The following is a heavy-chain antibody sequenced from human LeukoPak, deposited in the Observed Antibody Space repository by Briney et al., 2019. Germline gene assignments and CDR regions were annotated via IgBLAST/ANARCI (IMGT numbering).Heavy chain of an antibody. J-gene: IGHJ4*02. CDR3: ARGKRWWELLRPFDY. Sequence: SETLSLTCTVSGGSISSSSYYWGWIRQPPGKGLEWIGSIYYSGSTYYNPSLKSRVTISVDTSKNQFSLKLSSVTAADTAVYYCARGKRWWELLRPFDYWGQGTLVTVSS. CDR2: IYYSGST. CDR1: GGSISSSSYY. D-gene: IGHD1-26*01. V-gene: IGHV4-39*01.